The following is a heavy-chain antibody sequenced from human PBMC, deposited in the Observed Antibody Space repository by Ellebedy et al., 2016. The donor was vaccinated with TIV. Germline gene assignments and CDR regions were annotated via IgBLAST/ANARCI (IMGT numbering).Heavy chain of an antibody. J-gene: IGHJ3*02. CDR3: TTLYDSSGYYYPDAFDI. Sequence: GGSLRLXCAASGFTFSNAWMSWVRQAPGKGLEWVGRIKSKTDGGTTDYAAPVKGRFTISRDDSKNTLYLQMNSLKTEDTAVYYCTTLYDSSGYYYPDAFDIWGQGTMVTVSS. V-gene: IGHV3-15*01. CDR2: IKSKTDGGTT. CDR1: GFTFSNAW. D-gene: IGHD3-22*01.